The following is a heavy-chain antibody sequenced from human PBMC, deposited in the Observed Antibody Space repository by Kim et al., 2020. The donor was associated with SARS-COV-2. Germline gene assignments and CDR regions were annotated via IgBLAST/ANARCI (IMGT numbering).Heavy chain of an antibody. Sequence: NYNPSLKSRVTISVDTSKNQFSLKLSSVTAADTAVYYCARLTMVRRALVYWGQGTLVTVSS. V-gene: IGHV4-34*01. J-gene: IGHJ4*02. D-gene: IGHD3-10*01. CDR3: ARLTMVRRALVY.